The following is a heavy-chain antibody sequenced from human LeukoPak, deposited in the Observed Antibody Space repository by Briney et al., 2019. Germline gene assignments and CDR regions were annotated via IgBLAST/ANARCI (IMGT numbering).Heavy chain of an antibody. CDR2: IIPIFGTA. CDR1: GGTFSSYA. CDR3: ARGLTSGRYDSSGTYFDY. D-gene: IGHD3-22*01. V-gene: IGHV1-69*13. J-gene: IGHJ4*02. Sequence: SVKVSCKASGGTFSSYAISWVRQAPGQGLEWMGGIIPIFGTANYAQKFQGKVTITADESTSTAYMELSSLRSEDTAVYYCARGLTSGRYDSSGTYFDYWGQGTLVTVSS.